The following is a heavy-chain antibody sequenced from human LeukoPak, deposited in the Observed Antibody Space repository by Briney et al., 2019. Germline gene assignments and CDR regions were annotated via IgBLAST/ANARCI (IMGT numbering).Heavy chain of an antibody. CDR1: GGSISSSSFY. Sequence: PSETLSLTCTVSGGSISSSSFYWGWIRQPPGQGLEWIGSIYYSGSTYYNPSLKSRVTISVDTSKNQFSLNLNSVTAADTALYYCARHGGSSGWYHFDYWGQGTLVTVSS. D-gene: IGHD6-13*01. J-gene: IGHJ4*02. CDR2: IYYSGST. CDR3: ARHGGSSGWYHFDY. V-gene: IGHV4-39*01.